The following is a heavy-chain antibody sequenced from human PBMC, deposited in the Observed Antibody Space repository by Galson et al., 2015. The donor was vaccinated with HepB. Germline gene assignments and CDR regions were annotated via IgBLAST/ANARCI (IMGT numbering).Heavy chain of an antibody. J-gene: IGHJ4*02. CDR3: AKEDSGSYLKHFDY. V-gene: IGHV3-30*18. CDR1: GFTFSSYG. D-gene: IGHD1-26*01. CDR2: ISYDGSNK. Sequence: SLRLSCAASGFTFSSYGMHWVRQAPGKGLEWVAVISYDGSNKYYADSVKGRFTISRDNSKNTLYLQMNSLRAEDTAVYYCAKEDSGSYLKHFDYWGQGTLVTVSS.